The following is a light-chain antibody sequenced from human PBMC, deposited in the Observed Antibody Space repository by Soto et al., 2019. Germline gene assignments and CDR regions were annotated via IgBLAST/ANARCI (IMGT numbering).Light chain of an antibody. Sequence: EIVLTQSPATLSLSPGESATLSCRASQSINSYLAWYQQKPGQAPRLLIFDASNRATGIPARFSGSGSGTDFTLTISSLEPEDFAVYYCQQRERTFGQGTKVDNK. CDR1: QSINSY. CDR2: DAS. CDR3: QQRERT. V-gene: IGKV3-11*01. J-gene: IGKJ1*01.